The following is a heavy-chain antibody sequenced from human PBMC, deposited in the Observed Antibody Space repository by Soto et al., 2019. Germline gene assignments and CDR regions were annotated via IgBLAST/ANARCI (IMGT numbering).Heavy chain of an antibody. J-gene: IGHJ6*02. Sequence: ASVKVSCKVSGYTLTELSMHWVRQAPGKGLEWMGGFDPEDGETIYAQKFQGRVTMTEDTSTDTAYMELSSLRSEDTAVYYCAGDKMVAAAGRGLVNYYYYGMDVWGQGTTVTVSS. CDR2: FDPEDGET. D-gene: IGHD6-13*01. V-gene: IGHV1-24*01. CDR1: GYTLTELS. CDR3: AGDKMVAAAGRGLVNYYYYGMDV.